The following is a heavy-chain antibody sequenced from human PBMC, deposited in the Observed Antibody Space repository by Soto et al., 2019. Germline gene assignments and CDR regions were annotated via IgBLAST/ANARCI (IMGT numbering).Heavy chain of an antibody. Sequence: QVHLVQSGAEVKKPGASVKVSCKGSGYAFTTYGITWVRQAPGQGLEWMGWISAHYGNTNYAQRLQGRVTVTRDPSTSTAYMELRSLRSDDTAVYYCARGRYGDYWGQGALVTVSS. CDR2: ISAHYGNT. V-gene: IGHV1-18*01. CDR3: ARGRYGDY. D-gene: IGHD1-1*01. CDR1: GYAFTTYG. J-gene: IGHJ4*02.